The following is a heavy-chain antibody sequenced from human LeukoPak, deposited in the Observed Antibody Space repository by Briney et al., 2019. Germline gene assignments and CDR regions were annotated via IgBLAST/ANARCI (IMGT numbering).Heavy chain of an antibody. D-gene: IGHD3-22*01. Sequence: ASVKVSCKASGHTFINYGISWVRQAPGQGLEWMGWISGYNANTDYAQNFQDRVIMTTDTSTSTAYMDLRNLNSNDTAVYYCVRDSGGHQTSRSTMIIDNWFDSWGQGTLVTVSS. J-gene: IGHJ5*01. V-gene: IGHV1-18*01. CDR1: GHTFINYG. CDR2: ISGYNANT. CDR3: VRDSGGHQTSRSTMIIDNWFDS.